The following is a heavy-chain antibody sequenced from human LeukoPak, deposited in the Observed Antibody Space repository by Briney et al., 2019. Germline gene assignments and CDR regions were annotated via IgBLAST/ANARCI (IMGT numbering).Heavy chain of an antibody. V-gene: IGHV3-7*01. D-gene: IGHD3-3*01. CDR2: IDQDGSER. J-gene: IGHJ4*02. Sequence: GGSLRLSCVASGLSISRYYMSWVRQAPGKGPEWVGNIDQDGSERNYVDSVVGRFTISRDNAANSVYLQMNSLRDEDTAVYYCVAEYFDFSTGSNWGQGTLVTVSS. CDR3: VAEYFDFSTGSN. CDR1: GLSISRYY.